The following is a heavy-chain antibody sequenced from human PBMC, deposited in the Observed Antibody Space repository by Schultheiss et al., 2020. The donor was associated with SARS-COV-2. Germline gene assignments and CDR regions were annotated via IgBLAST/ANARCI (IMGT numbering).Heavy chain of an antibody. Sequence: SQTLSLTCAVYGGSFSGYYWSWIRQPPGKGLEWIGSIYHSGSTYYNPSLKSRVTISVDTSKNQFSLKLSSVTAADAAVYYCAREEGYCSSTSCQGAFDIWGQGTMVTVSS. V-gene: IGHV4-34*01. D-gene: IGHD2-2*01. CDR1: GGSFSGYY. J-gene: IGHJ3*02. CDR2: IYHSGST. CDR3: AREEGYCSSTSCQGAFDI.